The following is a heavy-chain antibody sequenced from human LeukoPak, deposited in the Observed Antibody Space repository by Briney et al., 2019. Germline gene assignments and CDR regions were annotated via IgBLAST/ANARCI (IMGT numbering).Heavy chain of an antibody. Sequence: RAGGSLRLSCAASRFTFSSYAMSWVRQAPGKGLEWVSAISAGGGSTYYADSVKGRFTISRDNSKNTLYLQMNSLRAEDTAVYYCARWDTTMLRGGLQHWGQGSLVTVSS. CDR1: RFTFSSYA. D-gene: IGHD3-10*01. CDR3: ARWDTTMLRGGLQH. CDR2: ISAGGGST. J-gene: IGHJ1*01. V-gene: IGHV3-23*01.